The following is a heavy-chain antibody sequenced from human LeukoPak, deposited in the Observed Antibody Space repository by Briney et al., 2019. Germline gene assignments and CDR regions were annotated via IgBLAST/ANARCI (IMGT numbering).Heavy chain of an antibody. V-gene: IGHV4-34*01. CDR2: INHSGST. D-gene: IGHD4-17*01. CDR1: GGSFSGYY. Sequence: SETLSLTCAVYGGSFSGYYWSWIRQPPGKGLEWIGEINHSGSTNYNPSLKSRVTISVDTSKNQFSLKLSSVTAADTALYYCAKDDYGHFGSWGQGTLVTVSS. CDR3: AKDDYGHFGS. J-gene: IGHJ5*01.